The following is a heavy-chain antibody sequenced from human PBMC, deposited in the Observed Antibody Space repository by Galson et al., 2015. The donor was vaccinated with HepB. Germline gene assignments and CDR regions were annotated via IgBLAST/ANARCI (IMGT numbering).Heavy chain of an antibody. Sequence: ETLSLTCTVSGDSISTNTYYWGWIRQPPGKGLEWIGMIYYSGTTYYNPSLKSRVTISIDMSNNQFSLRLNSVTAADTAVYYCARHRGYGMDVWGQGTTVTVSS. V-gene: IGHV4-39*01. CDR2: IYYSGTT. J-gene: IGHJ6*02. CDR3: ARHRGYGMDV. CDR1: GDSISTNTYY.